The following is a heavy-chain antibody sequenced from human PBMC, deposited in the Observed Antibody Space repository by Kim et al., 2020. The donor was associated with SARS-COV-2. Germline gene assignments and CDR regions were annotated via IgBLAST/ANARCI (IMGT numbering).Heavy chain of an antibody. CDR3: TTDHLWFGDDAFDI. J-gene: IGHJ3*02. Sequence: GGSLRLSCAASGFTFSNAWMSWVRQAPGKGLEWVGRIKSKTDGGTTDYAAPVKGRFTISRDDSKNTLYLQMNSLKTEDTAVYYCTTDHLWFGDDAFDIWGQGTMVTVSS. V-gene: IGHV3-15*01. CDR1: GFTFSNAW. CDR2: IKSKTDGGTT. D-gene: IGHD3-10*01.